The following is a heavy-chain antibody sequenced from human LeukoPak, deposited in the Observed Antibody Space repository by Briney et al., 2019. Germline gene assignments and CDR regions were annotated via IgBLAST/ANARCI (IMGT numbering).Heavy chain of an antibody. V-gene: IGHV1-69*01. CDR1: GGTFSSYA. CDR3: AREDGDYSGFDY. Sequence: GASVKVSCKASGGTFSSYAISWVRQAPGQGLEWMGGIIPIFGTANYAQKFQGRVTITADESTSTAYMELSSLRSEDTAVYYCAREDGDYSGFDYWGQGTLVTVSS. D-gene: IGHD4-17*01. J-gene: IGHJ4*02. CDR2: IIPIFGTA.